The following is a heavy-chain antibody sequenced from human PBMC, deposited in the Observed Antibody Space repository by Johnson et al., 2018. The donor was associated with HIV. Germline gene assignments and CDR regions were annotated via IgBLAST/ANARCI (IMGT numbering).Heavy chain of an antibody. CDR3: ARACRDGYTCDAFDI. J-gene: IGHJ3*02. CDR1: GLTVSSNY. CDR2: LFSGGTT. D-gene: IGHD5-24*01. V-gene: IGHV3-66*01. Sequence: VQLVESGGGLVQPGGSLRLSCAASGLTVSSNYMSWVRQAPGKGLEWVSVLFSGGTTYYADSVNGRFTIASDNSKNTLYLQMNSLRVEDTAVYYCARACRDGYTCDAFDIWGQGTMVTVSS.